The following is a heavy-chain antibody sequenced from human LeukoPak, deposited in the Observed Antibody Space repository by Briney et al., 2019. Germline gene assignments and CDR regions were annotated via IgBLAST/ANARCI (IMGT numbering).Heavy chain of an antibody. CDR2: ISAYNGNT. J-gene: IGHJ6*02. CDR1: GYTFTSYG. CDR3: ARDSSDDYYYYGMDV. D-gene: IGHD6-19*01. V-gene: IGHV1-18*01. Sequence: ASVKVSCKASGYTFTSYGISWVRQAPGQGLEWMGWISAYNGNTNYAQKLQGRVTMTTDTSTSTAYMELRRVRSDDTAVYYCARDSSDDYYYYGMDVWGQGTTVTVSS.